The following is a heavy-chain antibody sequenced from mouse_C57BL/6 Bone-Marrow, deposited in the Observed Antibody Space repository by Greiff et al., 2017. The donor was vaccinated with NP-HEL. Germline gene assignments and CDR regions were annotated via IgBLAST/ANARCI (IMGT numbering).Heavy chain of an antibody. D-gene: IGHD1-1*01. J-gene: IGHJ2*01. CDR3: ASPFITTVVATD. Sequence: VQLQQPGAELVKPGASVKMSCKASGYTFTSYWITWVKQRPGQGLEWIGDIYPGSGSTNYNEKFKSKATLTVDTSSSTAYMQLSSLTSEDSAVYYCASPFITTVVATDWGQGTTLTVSS. CDR2: IYPGSGST. CDR1: GYTFTSYW. V-gene: IGHV1-55*01.